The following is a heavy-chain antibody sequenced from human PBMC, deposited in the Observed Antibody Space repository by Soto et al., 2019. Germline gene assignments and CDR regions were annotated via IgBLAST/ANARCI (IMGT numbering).Heavy chain of an antibody. D-gene: IGHD1-1*01. V-gene: IGHV1-18*04. J-gene: IGHJ6*02. CDR3: ARDGERDTGLNFYYYLHGMDA. CDR2: ISPYNGTT. Sequence: ASVEVTCKASGYSFTGYYMHWVRQDPGQGLEWMGWISPYNGTTKYAEKFQGEMTMTTDTATSTAYMDLRSLRSDDTAVYYCARDGERDTGLNFYYYLHGMDAWGQGTRVTVSS. CDR1: GYSFTGYY.